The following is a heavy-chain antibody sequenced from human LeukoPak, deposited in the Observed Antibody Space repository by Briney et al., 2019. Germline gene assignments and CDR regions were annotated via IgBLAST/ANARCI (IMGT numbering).Heavy chain of an antibody. D-gene: IGHD3-16*01. J-gene: IGHJ6*02. CDR2: ISSSSSYI. V-gene: IGHV3-21*01. Sequence: PGGSLRLSCAASGFTFSSYSMNWVRQAPGKGLEWVSSISSSSSYIYYADSVKGRFTISRDNAQNSLYLQMNSLRAEDTAVYYCARSMITFGGAYYGMDVWGQGTTVTVSS. CDR3: ARSMITFGGAYYGMDV. CDR1: GFTFSSYS.